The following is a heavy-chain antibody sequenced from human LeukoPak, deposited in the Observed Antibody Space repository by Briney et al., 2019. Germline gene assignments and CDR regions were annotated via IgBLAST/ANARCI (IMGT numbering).Heavy chain of an antibody. V-gene: IGHV4-4*07. CDR3: ARSDGYGLVGI. D-gene: IGHD3-10*01. CDR1: GGSIDNYY. J-gene: IGHJ3*02. Sequence: TSETLSLTCTVSGGSIDNYYWSWIRQPAGKGLEWIGRIFSSGNTNYNPSLKSRVTMSVDTSKTQFSLKLSSVTAADTAVYYCARSDGYGLVGIWGQGTMVTVSS. CDR2: IFSSGNT.